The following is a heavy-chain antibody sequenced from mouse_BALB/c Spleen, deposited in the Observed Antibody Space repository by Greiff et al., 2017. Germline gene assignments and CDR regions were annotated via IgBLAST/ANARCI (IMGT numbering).Heavy chain of an antibody. CDR1: GFSLTSYG. CDR2: IWSGGST. J-gene: IGHJ2*01. V-gene: IGHV2-4-1*01. D-gene: IGHD2-3*01. CDR3: ASHDGYYVLDY. Sequence: QVQLQQSGPGLVQPSQSLSITCTVSGFSLTSYGVHWVRQSPGKGLEWLGVIWSGGSTDYNAAFISRLSISKDNSKSQVFFKMNSLQADDTAIYYCASHDGYYVLDYWGQGTTLTGSS.